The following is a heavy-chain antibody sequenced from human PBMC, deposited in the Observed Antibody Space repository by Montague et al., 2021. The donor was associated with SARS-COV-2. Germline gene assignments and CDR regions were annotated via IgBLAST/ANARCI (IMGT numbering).Heavy chain of an antibody. CDR1: GFSLSTSGMC. Sequence: PALVKPTQTLTLTCTFSGFSLSTSGMCVSWIRQPPGKALEWLARIDWXDDKYYSTSLKTRLTISKDTSKNQVVLTMTNMDPVDTATYYCARIQATLDATDVWGQGTMVTVSS. CDR3: ARIQATLDATDV. CDR2: IDWXDDK. V-gene: IGHV2-70*11. D-gene: IGHD3-16*01. J-gene: IGHJ3*01.